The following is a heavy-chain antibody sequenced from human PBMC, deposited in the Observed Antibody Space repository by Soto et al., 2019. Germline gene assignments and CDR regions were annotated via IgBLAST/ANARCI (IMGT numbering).Heavy chain of an antibody. D-gene: IGHD3-16*01. CDR2: IFDNGDV. Sequence: QVRLQESGPGLVRPSETLSLTCTVSGVSSTSFYWSWIRQSPGKGLEWIGYIFDNGDVKYNNSLMSLLTKSIDMSKKEFSLRLKSVTAGDTAMYYCAGGWGSKWYYFDSWGEGTLVTVSS. V-gene: IGHV4-59*01. CDR1: GVSSTSFY. J-gene: IGHJ4*02. CDR3: AGGWGSKWYYFDS.